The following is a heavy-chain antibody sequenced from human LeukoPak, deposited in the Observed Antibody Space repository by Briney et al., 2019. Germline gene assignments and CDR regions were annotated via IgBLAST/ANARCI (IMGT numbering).Heavy chain of an antibody. CDR3: ARDFDYYDSSGYYYGRYYYYYMDV. Sequence: ASVKVSCKASGYTFTSYGISWVRQAPGQGLEWMGWISAYNGNTNYAQKLQGRVTMTTDTSTSTAYMELRSLRSDDTAVYYCARDFDYYDSSGYYYGRYYYYYMDVWGKGTTVTISS. V-gene: IGHV1-18*01. CDR1: GYTFTSYG. J-gene: IGHJ6*03. D-gene: IGHD3-22*01. CDR2: ISAYNGNT.